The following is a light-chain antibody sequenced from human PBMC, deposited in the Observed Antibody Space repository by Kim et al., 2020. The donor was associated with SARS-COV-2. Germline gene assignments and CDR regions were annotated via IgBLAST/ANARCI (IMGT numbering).Light chain of an antibody. CDR1: SSNIEKNY. J-gene: IGLJ3*02. Sequence: QSVLTQPPSASRTPGQRVTISCSGSSSNIEKNYVYWYQQVPGTAPKVLIYGNNQRPSGVPDRFSGSKSGTSASLAISGLRSEDEADYYCAAWDDRLSGRVFGGGTKLTVL. CDR2: GNN. CDR3: AAWDDRLSGRV. V-gene: IGLV1-47*01.